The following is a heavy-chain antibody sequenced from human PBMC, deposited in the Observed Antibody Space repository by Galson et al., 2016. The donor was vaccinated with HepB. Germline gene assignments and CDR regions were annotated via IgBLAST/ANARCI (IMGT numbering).Heavy chain of an antibody. J-gene: IGHJ4*02. CDR2: VSANSGNT. CDR3: ARDVQFRFDY. Sequence: SVKVSCKASGYRFPTYGISWVRQAPGQGLEWLGWVSANSGNTIYARKFQDRVTMTRDTSASTVYMDLRSLRSDDTAMYYCARDVQFRFDYWGQGTLVTVSS. V-gene: IGHV1-18*04. D-gene: IGHD4-11*01. CDR1: GYRFPTYG.